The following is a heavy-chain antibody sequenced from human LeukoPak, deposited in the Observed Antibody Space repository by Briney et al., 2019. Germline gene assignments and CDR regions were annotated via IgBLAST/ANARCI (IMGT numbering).Heavy chain of an antibody. CDR3: ARDLSGSMDV. CDR1: GFSFSSAYY. Sequence: SEILSLTCTVSGFSFSSAYYWGWIRQPPGKGLEWIGNVYHSGSTYFNPSPKSRVTISVDTSQNQFSLKLSAVTAADTAVYYCARDLSGSMDVWGKGTTVTVSS. D-gene: IGHD6-25*01. CDR2: VYHSGST. V-gene: IGHV4-38-2*02. J-gene: IGHJ6*03.